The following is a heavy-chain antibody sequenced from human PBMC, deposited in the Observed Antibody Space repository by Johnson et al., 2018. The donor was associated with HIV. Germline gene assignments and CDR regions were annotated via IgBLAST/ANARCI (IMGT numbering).Heavy chain of an antibody. Sequence: QVQLVESGGGLVKPGGSLRLSCVASGFTFSDYYMTWIRQAPGKGLEWLSYISSGGTTIYYSDSVKGRFTISRDNAKNSLFLQMNSLRAEDTAVYFCASQVRGLRLGVDAFDIWGQGTMVTVSS. CDR1: GFTFSDYY. CDR3: ASQVRGLRLGVDAFDI. CDR2: ISSGGTTI. V-gene: IGHV3-11*01. J-gene: IGHJ3*02. D-gene: IGHD3-16*01.